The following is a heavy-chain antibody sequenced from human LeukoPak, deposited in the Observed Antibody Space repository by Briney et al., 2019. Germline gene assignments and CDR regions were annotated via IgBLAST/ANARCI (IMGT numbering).Heavy chain of an antibody. V-gene: IGHV1-2*02. J-gene: IGHJ4*02. D-gene: IGHD3-10*01. Sequence: ASVKVSCKASGYTFTGYYMHWVRQAPGQGLEWMGWINPNSGGTNYAQKFQGRVTMTRDTSISTAYMELSSLRSEDTAVYYCAKGDERGVWFGELQENWGQGTLVTVSS. CDR1: GYTFTGYY. CDR2: INPNSGGT. CDR3: AKGDERGVWFGELQEN.